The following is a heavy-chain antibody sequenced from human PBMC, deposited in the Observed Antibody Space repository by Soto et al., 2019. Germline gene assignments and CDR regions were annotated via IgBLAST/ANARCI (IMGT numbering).Heavy chain of an antibody. CDR3: AKSGRFGEINAFDI. J-gene: IGHJ3*02. Sequence: QVQLVESGGGVVQPGRSLRLSCAASAFTFSSYGIHWVRQAPGKGLEWVAVISNDGSNKYYADSVRGRFTISRDNSKNTLYLQMNSMRAEDTAVYYWAKSGRFGEINAFDIWGQGTMVTVSS. CDR1: AFTFSSYG. V-gene: IGHV3-30*18. CDR2: ISNDGSNK. D-gene: IGHD3-10*01.